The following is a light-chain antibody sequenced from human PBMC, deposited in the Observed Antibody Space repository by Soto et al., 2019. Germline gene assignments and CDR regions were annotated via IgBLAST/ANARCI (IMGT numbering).Light chain of an antibody. V-gene: IGKV1-39*01. CDR1: QSISSY. Sequence: DIQMTQSPSSLSASVGDRVTLTCRASQSISSYLNWYQQKPGKAPKLLIYAASSLQSGVPSRFSGSGSGTDFTLTIRSLQPEDFATYYGQQSYSTPRTFGEGTKLEI. CDR3: QQSYSTPRT. J-gene: IGKJ2*01. CDR2: AAS.